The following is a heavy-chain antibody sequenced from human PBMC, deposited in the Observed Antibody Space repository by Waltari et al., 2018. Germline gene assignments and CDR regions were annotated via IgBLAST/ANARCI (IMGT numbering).Heavy chain of an antibody. J-gene: IGHJ4*02. V-gene: IGHV3-23*01. Sequence: EVQLLESGGGLVQPGGSLRLSCAASGFTFSSYAMSWVRQAPGKGLEWVSAISGSGGSTYYADSVKGRFTISRDNSKNTLYLQMNSLRAEDTAVYYCTRVLRYFDWSTKDYWGQGTLVTVSS. CDR1: GFTFSSYA. CDR3: TRVLRYFDWSTKDY. CDR2: ISGSGGST. D-gene: IGHD3-9*01.